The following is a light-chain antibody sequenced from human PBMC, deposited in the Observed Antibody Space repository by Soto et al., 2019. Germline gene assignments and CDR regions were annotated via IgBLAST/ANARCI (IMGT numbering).Light chain of an antibody. CDR3: QQRSNWPPT. Sequence: EIVLTHSPATLSLSPGEIATLSCRASQSVSVNLAWYQQKPGQAPRLLISDASDRAAGVPVRFSGSGSGTDFTLTISSLEPEDFAVYYCQQRSNWPPTFGQGTRLEIK. J-gene: IGKJ5*01. CDR2: DAS. CDR1: QSVSVN. V-gene: IGKV3-11*01.